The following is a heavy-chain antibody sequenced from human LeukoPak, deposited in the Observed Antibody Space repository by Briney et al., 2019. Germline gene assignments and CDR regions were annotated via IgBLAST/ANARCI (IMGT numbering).Heavy chain of an antibody. V-gene: IGHV1-69*13. CDR3: ARSGLTYYYDSSGYPVS. J-gene: IGHJ5*02. D-gene: IGHD3-22*01. CDR1: GGTFNSYA. CDR2: IIPIFGTA. Sequence: SVKVYCKASGGTFNSYAFRWLRQAPGQWLEWMGGIIPIFGTANYAQKFQGRVTITADESTSTAYKELSSLRSEDTAVYYCARSGLTYYYDSSGYPVSWGQGTLVTVSS.